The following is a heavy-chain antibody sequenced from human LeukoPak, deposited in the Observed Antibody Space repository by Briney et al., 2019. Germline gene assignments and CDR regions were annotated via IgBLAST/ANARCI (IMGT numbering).Heavy chain of an antibody. V-gene: IGHV1-69*13. CDR2: VIPTFGTS. Sequence: SVKVSCKASGGTFNNFAVAWVRQAPGQGLEWMGGVIPTFGTSSTAQKFQGRVTITPDLSTSTSYMELRALTFEDTAIYFCARGPARLSWGQGTLVTVSS. J-gene: IGHJ5*02. CDR3: ARGPARLS. CDR1: GGTFNNFA.